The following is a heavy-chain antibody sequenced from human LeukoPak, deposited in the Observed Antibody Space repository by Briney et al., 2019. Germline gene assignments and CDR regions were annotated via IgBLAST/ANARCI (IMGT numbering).Heavy chain of an antibody. CDR2: IKQDGSEK. CDR3: ARSGSYSDWFDP. D-gene: IGHD1-26*01. V-gene: IGHV3-7*04. CDR1: GSTFSSYW. Sequence: GGSLRLSCAASGSTFSSYWMSWVRQAPGKGLEWVANIKQDGSEKYYVDSVKGRFTISRDNTKNSLYLQMNSLRAEDTAVYYCARSGSYSDWFDPWGQGTLVTVSS. J-gene: IGHJ5*02.